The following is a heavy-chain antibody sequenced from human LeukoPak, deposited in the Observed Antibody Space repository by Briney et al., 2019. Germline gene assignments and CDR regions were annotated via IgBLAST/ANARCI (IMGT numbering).Heavy chain of an antibody. J-gene: IGHJ4*02. V-gene: IGHV4-61*09. CDR3: ARRDSGYDFPDH. CDR1: GGSISSDSYY. D-gene: IGHD5-12*01. CDR2: IYTSGST. Sequence: PSQTLSLTCTVSGGSISSDSYYWSWIRQPAGKGLEWIGHIYTSGSTNYNPSLKSRVTISVDTSKNQFSLKLISVTAADTAVYYCARRDSGYDFPDHWGQGTLVTVSS.